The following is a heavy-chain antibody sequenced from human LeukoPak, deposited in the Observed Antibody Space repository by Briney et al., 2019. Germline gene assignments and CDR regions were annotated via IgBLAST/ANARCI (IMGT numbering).Heavy chain of an antibody. V-gene: IGHV3-30*18. Sequence: GGSLRLSCAASGFTFSSYGMPWVRQAPGKGLEWVAVISYDGSNKYYADSVQGRFTISRDNSKNTLYLQMNSLRAEDTAVYYCEKENLSGSYYYFDYWGQGTLVTVSS. CDR3: EKENLSGSYYYFDY. CDR2: ISYDGSNK. D-gene: IGHD1-26*01. CDR1: GFTFSSYG. J-gene: IGHJ4*02.